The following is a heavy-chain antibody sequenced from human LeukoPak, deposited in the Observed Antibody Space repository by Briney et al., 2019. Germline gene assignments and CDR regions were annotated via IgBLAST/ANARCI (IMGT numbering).Heavy chain of an antibody. Sequence: SETLSLTCAVYGGSFSGYYWSWIRQPPGKGLEWIGEINHSGSTNYNPSLKSRVTISVDTSKNQISLKLSSVTAADTAVYYCARGPNYGGNSKDFDYWGQGTLVTVSS. CDR3: ARGPNYGGNSKDFDY. V-gene: IGHV4-34*01. CDR2: INHSGST. J-gene: IGHJ4*02. D-gene: IGHD4-23*01. CDR1: GGSFSGYY.